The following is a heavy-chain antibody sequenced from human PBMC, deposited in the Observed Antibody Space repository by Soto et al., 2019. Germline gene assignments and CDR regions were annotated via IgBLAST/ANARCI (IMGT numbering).Heavy chain of an antibody. CDR2: IYYSGST. J-gene: IGHJ4*02. CDR3: ARVNDYYDSSGYWYYFDY. CDR1: GGSISSYY. V-gene: IGHV4-59*08. D-gene: IGHD3-22*01. Sequence: SETLSLTCTVSGGSISSYYWSWIRQPPGKGLEWIGYIYYSGSTNYNPSLKSRVTISVDTSKNQFSLKLSSVTAADTAVYYCARVNDYYDSSGYWYYFDYWGQGTLVTVS.